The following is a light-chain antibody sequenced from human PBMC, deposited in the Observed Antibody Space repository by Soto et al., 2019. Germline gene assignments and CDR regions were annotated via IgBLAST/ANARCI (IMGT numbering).Light chain of an antibody. Sequence: EIVMTQSPATLSVSPGERSTLSCSASQTVRSDLAWYQQKPGQAPRLLICGASTRATGIPARFSGSGSGTEFTLTISSLQSEDFAVYYCQQYNNWPPWTFGQGTKVDIK. CDR1: QTVRSD. CDR2: GAS. V-gene: IGKV3-15*01. J-gene: IGKJ1*01. CDR3: QQYNNWPPWT.